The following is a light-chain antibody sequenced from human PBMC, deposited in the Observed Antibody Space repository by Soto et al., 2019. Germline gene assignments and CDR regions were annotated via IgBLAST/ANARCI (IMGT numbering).Light chain of an antibody. CDR3: QQYNSWPIT. V-gene: IGKV3-20*01. CDR2: DAS. CDR1: QSVSSS. Sequence: EVVLTQSPGTLSLSPGERATLSCRASQSVSSSLAWYQQKPGLAPTLLISDASSRASGVPDRFTGGGSGTDFTLTIRRLEPEDFALYYCQQYNSWPITFGQGTRL. J-gene: IGKJ5*01.